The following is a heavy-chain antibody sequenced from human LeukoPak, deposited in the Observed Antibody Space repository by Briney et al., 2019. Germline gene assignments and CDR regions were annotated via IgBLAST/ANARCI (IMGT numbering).Heavy chain of an antibody. J-gene: IGHJ4*02. CDR1: GFTFSGAW. CDR3: AIDSPSFPPQIDY. CDR2: IRGDGTT. Sequence: PGGSLGLSCAASGFTFSGAWLSWVRQAPGKGLDGICRIRGDGTTEFAEAVKDRVTISRDNSKNTLYLQMNSLRTEDTAVYYCAIDSPSFPPQIDYWGQGILVTVSS. V-gene: IGHV3-15*01.